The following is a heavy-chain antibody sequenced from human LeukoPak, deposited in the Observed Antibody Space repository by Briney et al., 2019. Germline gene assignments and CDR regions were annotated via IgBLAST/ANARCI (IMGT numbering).Heavy chain of an antibody. Sequence: PGGSLRLSCAASGFTVSSNYMSWVRQAPGKGLEWVSVIYSGGSTYYADSVKGRFTISRDNSKNTLYLQMNSLRAEDTAVYYCARDWYDNSDAFDIWGQGTMVIVSS. CDR3: ARDWYDNSDAFDI. J-gene: IGHJ3*02. D-gene: IGHD3-9*01. CDR1: GFTVSSNY. V-gene: IGHV3-66*01. CDR2: IYSGGST.